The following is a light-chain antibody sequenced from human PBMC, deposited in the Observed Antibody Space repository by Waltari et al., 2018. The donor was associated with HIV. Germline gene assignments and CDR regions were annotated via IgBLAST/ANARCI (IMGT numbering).Light chain of an antibody. V-gene: IGKV3-20*01. CDR3: QQYGDSPLT. CDR1: QSVRNNY. Sequence: EVVLTQSPCTLSLSPGERAALSCRASQSVRNNYLAWYQQKVGQAPRLVIYGTSTRATGIPDRFSGSGSGTDFTLTISRLEPEDFAVYYCQQYGDSPLTFGPGTKVTIK. J-gene: IGKJ3*01. CDR2: GTS.